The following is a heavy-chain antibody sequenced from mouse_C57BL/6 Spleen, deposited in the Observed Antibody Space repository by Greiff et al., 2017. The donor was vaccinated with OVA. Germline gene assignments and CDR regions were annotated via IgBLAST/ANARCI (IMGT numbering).Heavy chain of an antibody. Sequence: VQLQQSGAELVRPGASVTLSCKASGYTFTDYEMHWVKQTPVHGLEWIGAIDPETGGTAYNQKFKGKAILTADKSSSTAYMELRSLTSEDSAVYYCTRPPITTVADWYFDVWGTGTTVTVSS. D-gene: IGHD1-1*01. J-gene: IGHJ1*03. CDR2: IDPETGGT. CDR1: GYTFTDYE. V-gene: IGHV1-15*01. CDR3: TRPPITTVADWYFDV.